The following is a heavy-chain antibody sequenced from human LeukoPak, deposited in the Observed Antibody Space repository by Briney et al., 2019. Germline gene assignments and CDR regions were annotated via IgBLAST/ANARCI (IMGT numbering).Heavy chain of an antibody. Sequence: ASVKVSCKASGYTFSGTGWYLYWLRQAPGQGLECMGWIYPYTGATHYAQKFQGRVAMTRDTSISTAYMELSRLRPDDTAVYYCARDGPAQMVDFDYWGQGALVTVSS. CDR1: GYTFSGTGWY. V-gene: IGHV1-2*02. CDR3: ARDGPAQMVDFDY. CDR2: IYPYTGAT. J-gene: IGHJ4*02. D-gene: IGHD3-10*01.